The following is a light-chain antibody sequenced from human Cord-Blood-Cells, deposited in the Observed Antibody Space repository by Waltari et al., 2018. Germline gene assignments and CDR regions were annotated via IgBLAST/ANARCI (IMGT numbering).Light chain of an antibody. J-gene: IGLJ1*01. V-gene: IGLV1-44*01. CDR2: SNN. Sequence: QSVLTQPPSASGTPGQRVTISCSGSSSNIGSNTVNWYQQLPGTAPKLLVYSNNQRPSGVPDRFCGSKSGTSAALAISGLQSEDEADYYCAAWDDSLNGYVFGTGTKVTVL. CDR1: SSNIGSNT. CDR3: AAWDDSLNGYV.